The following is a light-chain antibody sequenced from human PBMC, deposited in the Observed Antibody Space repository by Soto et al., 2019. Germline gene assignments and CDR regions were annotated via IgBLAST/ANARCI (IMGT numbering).Light chain of an antibody. CDR3: TSYARSESYV. CDR1: SSDVGGYNY. J-gene: IGLJ1*01. V-gene: IGLV2-8*01. CDR2: DVT. Sequence: QSALTQPPSVSGSPGQSVAISCTGTSSDVGGYNYVSWYHQHPGKAPRLMIYDVTKRPSGVPDRFSGSKSGNTASRTVSGLQAEDEADYYCTSYARSESYVFGSGTKLTVL.